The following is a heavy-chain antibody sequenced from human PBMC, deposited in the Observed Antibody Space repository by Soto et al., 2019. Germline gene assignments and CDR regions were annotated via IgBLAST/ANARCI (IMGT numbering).Heavy chain of an antibody. Sequence: VHLEESGGGLVQPGGSLRLYCAASGFTFSSYWMNWVRQAPGNGLEWVANINQDGNEDNLLDSVKGRFTISRDNAKNSLFLQLNSLRVDDTAVYYCARTGDGHHDFLDYWGQGALVSVSS. J-gene: IGHJ4*02. CDR3: ARTGDGHHDFLDY. D-gene: IGHD1-1*01. V-gene: IGHV3-7*01. CDR2: INQDGNED. CDR1: GFTFSSYW.